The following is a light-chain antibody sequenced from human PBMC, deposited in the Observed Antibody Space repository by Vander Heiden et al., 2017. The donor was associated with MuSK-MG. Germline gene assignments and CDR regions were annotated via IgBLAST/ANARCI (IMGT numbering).Light chain of an antibody. CDR3: QQSYSTPLT. Sequence: DIQITQSPSSLSASVGDRVSLTFPARQSITSYLNWYQQKPGKDPKILIYAATSLQSGVPSRFSGSGSGTDFTLTISSLQPEDFATYYCQQSYSTPLTFGGGTKVEIK. CDR2: AAT. V-gene: IGKV1-39*01. CDR1: QSITSY. J-gene: IGKJ4*01.